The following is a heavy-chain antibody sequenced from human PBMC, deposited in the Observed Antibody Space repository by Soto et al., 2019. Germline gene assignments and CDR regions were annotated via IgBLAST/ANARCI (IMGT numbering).Heavy chain of an antibody. V-gene: IGHV3-23*01. CDR3: AKDQPEWLSSNYYYGMDV. CDR2: ISGSGGST. D-gene: IGHD3-3*01. J-gene: IGHJ6*02. CDR1: GFTFSGDA. Sequence: GGSLRLSGAASGFTFSGDAMSWVRQAPGKGLEWVSAISGSGGSTYYADSVKGRFTISRDNSKNTLYLQMNSLRAEDTAVYYCAKDQPEWLSSNYYYGMDVWGQGTTVTVSS.